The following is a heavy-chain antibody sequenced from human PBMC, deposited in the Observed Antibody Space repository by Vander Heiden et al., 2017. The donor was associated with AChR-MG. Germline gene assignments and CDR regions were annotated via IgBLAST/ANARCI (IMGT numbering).Heavy chain of an antibody. J-gene: IGHJ5*02. CDR2: IYYSGST. D-gene: IGHD3-22*01. V-gene: IGHV4-39*01. CDR1: GGSLSSSSYY. Sequence: QLQLQESGPGLVKPSETLSLTCTVSGGSLSSSSYYWGWIRQPPGKGLEWIGSIYYSGSTYYNPSLKSRVTISVDTSKNQFSLKLSSVTAADTAVYYCARHVYSSGFPNWFDPWGQGTLVTVSS. CDR3: ARHVYSSGFPNWFDP.